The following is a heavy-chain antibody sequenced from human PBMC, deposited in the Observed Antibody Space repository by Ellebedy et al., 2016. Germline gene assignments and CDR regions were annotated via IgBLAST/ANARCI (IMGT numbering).Heavy chain of an antibody. V-gene: IGHV3-23*01. J-gene: IGHJ4*02. CDR3: RQGHYFDQ. CDR1: GLTVSSFF. CDR2: ISGAGYTT. Sequence: GESLKISCAPSGLTVSSFFMGWVRRAPGKGLEWVATISGAGYTTFFADSVKGRFTISRDNSKNTLYLQMNNLRVDDTALYYCRQGHYFDQWGQGALVTVSS.